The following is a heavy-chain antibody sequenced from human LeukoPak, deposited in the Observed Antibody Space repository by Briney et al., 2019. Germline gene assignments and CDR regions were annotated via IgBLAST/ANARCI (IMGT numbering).Heavy chain of an antibody. CDR2: INPNSGGT. CDR3: AREVTTVTTDAFDI. V-gene: IGHV1-2*02. CDR1: GYTFTGYY. D-gene: IGHD4-17*01. J-gene: IGHJ3*02. Sequence: ASVKVSCKASGYTFTGYYMHWVRQAPGQGLEWMGWINPNSGGTNYAQKFQGRVTMTRDTSISTAYMELSRLRFDDTAVYYCAREVTTVTTDAFDIWGQGTMVTVSS.